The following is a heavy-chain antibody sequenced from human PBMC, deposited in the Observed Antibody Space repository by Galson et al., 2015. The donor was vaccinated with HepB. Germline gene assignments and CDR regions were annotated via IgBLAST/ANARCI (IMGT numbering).Heavy chain of an antibody. CDR2: ISYDGRNK. V-gene: IGHV3-30*03. Sequence: SLRLSCAASGFIFSSYVMHWVRQAPGKGLEWVAVISYDGRNKYYADSLKGRFTISRDNSKNTLYLQTNSLRAEDTAVYFCARDPEGGSTGYYYFDYWGQGTLVTVSS. J-gene: IGHJ4*02. CDR1: GFIFSSYV. CDR3: ARDPEGGSTGYYYFDY. D-gene: IGHD3-22*01.